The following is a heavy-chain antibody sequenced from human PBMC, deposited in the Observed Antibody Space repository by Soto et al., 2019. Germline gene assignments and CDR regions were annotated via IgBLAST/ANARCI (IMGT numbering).Heavy chain of an antibody. V-gene: IGHV4-59*01. Sequence: SETLSLTCNASGGSISSYYWSWIRQPPGKGLEWIGYVFYSGSINYNPSLKSRVTISVDTSKNQFSLKLSSVTAADTAVYYCARESPGAVVGYYYYRMDVWGQGTTVTVSS. CDR1: GGSISSYY. CDR2: VFYSGSI. D-gene: IGHD2-15*01. J-gene: IGHJ6*02. CDR3: ARESPGAVVGYYYYRMDV.